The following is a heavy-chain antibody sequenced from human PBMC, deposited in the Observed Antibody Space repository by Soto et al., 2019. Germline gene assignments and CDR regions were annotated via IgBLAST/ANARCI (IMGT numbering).Heavy chain of an antibody. CDR2: IYYSGTT. J-gene: IGHJ4*02. CDR3: ATGNLYCSGGRCYSYPEDN. Sequence: QVQLQESGPGLVKPSETLSLTCSVSGGSVSSGSYYWSWIRQPPGKGLEWIGFIYYSGTTNYNPSLKSRVTISVETSKNQFSLKLSSVTAADSAVYYCATGNLYCSGGRCYSYPEDNWGQGTLVTVSS. CDR1: GGSVSSGSYY. V-gene: IGHV4-61*01. D-gene: IGHD2-15*01.